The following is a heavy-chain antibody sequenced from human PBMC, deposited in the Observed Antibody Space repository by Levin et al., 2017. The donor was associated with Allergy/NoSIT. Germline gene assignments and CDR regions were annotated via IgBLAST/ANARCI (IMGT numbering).Heavy chain of an antibody. D-gene: IGHD3-10*01. V-gene: IGHV3-20*04. J-gene: IGHJ4*02. CDR2: INWNGGIT. CDR3: ASVFGRYYYGSGSYFTD. Sequence: SCAASGFTFEDYGMSWVRQAPETGLEWVAGINWNGGITGYADSVQGRFTISRDNAKNSLYLQMNSLTADDTALYYCASVFGRYYYGSGSYFTDWGQGTLVTVSS. CDR1: GFTFEDYG.